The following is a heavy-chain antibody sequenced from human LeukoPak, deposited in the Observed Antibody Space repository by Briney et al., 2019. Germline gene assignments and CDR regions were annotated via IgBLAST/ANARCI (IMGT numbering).Heavy chain of an antibody. D-gene: IGHD1-1*01. CDR2: IYYSGST. CDR3: ARVLEPYYYYMDV. CDR1: GGSFSDYY. J-gene: IGHJ6*03. Sequence: PSETLSLTCAVYGGSFSDYYWSWIRQHPGKGLEWIGYIYYSGSTYYNPSLKSRVTISVDTSKNQFSLKLSSVTAADTAVYYCARVLEPYYYYMDVWGKGTTVTVSS. V-gene: IGHV4-31*11.